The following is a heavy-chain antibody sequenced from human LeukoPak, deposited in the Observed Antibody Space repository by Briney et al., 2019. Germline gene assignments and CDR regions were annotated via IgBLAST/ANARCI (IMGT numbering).Heavy chain of an antibody. CDR2: ISNDGSNE. D-gene: IGHD2-15*01. CDR1: GVTSRSYA. CDR3: ARRGGEVVAKYNWFDP. J-gene: IGHJ5*02. V-gene: IGHV3-30*04. Sequence: GGSLSLSCAASGVTSRSYAMHSVRQGPGKGLEWVAAISNDGSNEYYADSVKGRFTISRDNSKNKVYLQMNSLNVEDTALYYCARRGGEVVAKYNWFDPWGQGTLVTVSS.